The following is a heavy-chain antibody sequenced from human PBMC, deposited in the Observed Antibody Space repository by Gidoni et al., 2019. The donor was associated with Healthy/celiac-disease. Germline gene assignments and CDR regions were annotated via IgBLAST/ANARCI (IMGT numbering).Heavy chain of an antibody. D-gene: IGHD2-2*01. J-gene: IGHJ4*02. CDR3: AKAAISGHYFDY. CDR1: GFTFSSYA. CDR2: ISGSGGST. Sequence: EVQLLESGGGLVQPGGSLRLSCAASGFTFSSYAMSWLRQAPGKGLEWVSAISGSGGSTYYADPVKGRFTISRDNSKNTLNLQMNSLRAEDTAVYYCAKAAISGHYFDYWGQGTLVTVSS. V-gene: IGHV3-23*01.